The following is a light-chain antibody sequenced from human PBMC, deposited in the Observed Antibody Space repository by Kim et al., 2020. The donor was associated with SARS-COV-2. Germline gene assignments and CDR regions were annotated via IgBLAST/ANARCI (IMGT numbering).Light chain of an antibody. V-gene: IGLV10-54*01. CDR1: SNDVGNEG. CDR3: SAWDASLSAWV. Sequence: QTANIICTGNSNDVGNEGAVWLQQHQGHPPKLLSGRRNKWPSEISERLSASRSGSTASLTITGLEPEDEADYYCSAWDASLSAWVFGGGTQLTVL. CDR2: RRN. J-gene: IGLJ3*02.